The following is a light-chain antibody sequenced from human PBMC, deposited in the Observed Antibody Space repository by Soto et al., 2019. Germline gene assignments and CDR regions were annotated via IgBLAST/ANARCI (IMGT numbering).Light chain of an antibody. CDR1: SSDVGSYNL. CDR3: CSYAGSSTYV. Sequence: QSALTQPASVSGSPGQSITISCTGTSSDVGSYNLVSWYQQHPGKAPKFMIYEATNRPSGVSNRFSGSKSGNTASLTISGLQAEDEADYYCCSYAGSSTYVFGTGTKLTVL. CDR2: EAT. J-gene: IGLJ1*01. V-gene: IGLV2-23*01.